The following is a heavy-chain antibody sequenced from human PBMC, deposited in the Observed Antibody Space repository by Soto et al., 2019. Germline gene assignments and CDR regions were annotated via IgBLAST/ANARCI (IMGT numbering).Heavy chain of an antibody. CDR3: ARHRARNWFDP. D-gene: IGHD6-6*01. J-gene: IGHJ5*02. Sequence: QLQLQESGPGLVKPSETLSLTCIVSGGSISSSSYYWGWIRQPPGKGLEWIVSIYYSGSTYYNPSLKSRVTISVDTSKNQFSLKLSSVTAADTAVFYCARHRARNWFDPWGHGTLVTVSS. CDR1: GGSISSSSYY. CDR2: IYYSGST. V-gene: IGHV4-39*01.